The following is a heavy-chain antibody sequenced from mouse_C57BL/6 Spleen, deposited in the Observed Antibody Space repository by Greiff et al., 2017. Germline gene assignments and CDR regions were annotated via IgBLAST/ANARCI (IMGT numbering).Heavy chain of an antibody. D-gene: IGHD2-2*01. J-gene: IGHJ2*01. V-gene: IGHV1-54*01. CDR1: GYAFTNYL. CDR2: INPGSGGT. CDR3: ARGGYDGYYFDY. Sequence: QVHVKQSGAELVRPGTSVKVSCKASGYAFTNYLIEWVKQRPGQGLEWIGVINPGSGGTNYNEKFKGKATLTADKSSSTAYMQLSSLTSEDSAVYFCARGGYDGYYFDYWGQGTTLTVSS.